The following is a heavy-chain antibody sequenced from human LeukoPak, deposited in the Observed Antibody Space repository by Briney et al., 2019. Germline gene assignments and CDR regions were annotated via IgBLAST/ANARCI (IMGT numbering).Heavy chain of an antibody. CDR2: IYNSETT. CDR3: ARVVYSHHWPEGMDV. J-gene: IGHJ6*02. Sequence: ESGPGLVKPSETLSLTCTVSGDSISSYYWSWIRQPPGKGLEWIGYIYNSETTNYNPSLESRVTISEDTSKNQFSLMLTSVTAADTAVYYCARVVYSHHWPEGMDVWGQGTTVTVSS. CDR1: GDSISSYY. D-gene: IGHD5-18*01. V-gene: IGHV4-59*01.